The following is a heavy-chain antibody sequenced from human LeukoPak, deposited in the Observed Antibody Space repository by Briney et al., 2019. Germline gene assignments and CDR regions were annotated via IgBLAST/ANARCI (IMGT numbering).Heavy chain of an antibody. Sequence: ASVTVSCKASGYTFTIYYMHWVRRARGQGGEGMGIINPSGGSTSYAQKFQGRLTMTSATSTSTVYMELSSLRSEDTAVYYCARGGRAYDFWSVYYLYYFDYWGQGPLVPVSS. V-gene: IGHV1-46*01. CDR2: INPSGGST. CDR3: ARGGRAYDFWSVYYLYYFDY. J-gene: IGHJ4*02. D-gene: IGHD3-3*01. CDR1: GYTFTIYY.